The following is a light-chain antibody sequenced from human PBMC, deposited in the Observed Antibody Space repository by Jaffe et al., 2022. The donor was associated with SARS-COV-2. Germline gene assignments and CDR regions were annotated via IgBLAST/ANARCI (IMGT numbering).Light chain of an antibody. CDR1: QSTANY. CDR3: QQTYSAPWT. Sequence: DIQMTQSPSSLSASVGDRVSITCRASQSTANYLNWYQQKPGKAPKLLIYAASSLQSGVPSRFSGSGSGTEFTLTISSLQAEDFATYYCQQTYSAPWTFGQGTNVDIK. J-gene: IGKJ1*01. V-gene: IGKV1-39*01. CDR2: AAS.